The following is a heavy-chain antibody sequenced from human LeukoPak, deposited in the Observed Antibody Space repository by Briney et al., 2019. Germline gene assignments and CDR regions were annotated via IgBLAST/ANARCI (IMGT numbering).Heavy chain of an antibody. V-gene: IGHV1-3*01. D-gene: IGHD5-18*01. Sequence: ASVKVSCKASGYTFTSYAMHWVRQAPGQRLEWMGWINAGNGNTKYSQKFQGRVTITRDTSASTAYMELSSLRSEDTAVYYCARVDTIRGYSYGGDYWGQGTLVTVSS. J-gene: IGHJ4*02. CDR3: ARVDTIRGYSYGGDY. CDR2: INAGNGNT. CDR1: GYTFTSYA.